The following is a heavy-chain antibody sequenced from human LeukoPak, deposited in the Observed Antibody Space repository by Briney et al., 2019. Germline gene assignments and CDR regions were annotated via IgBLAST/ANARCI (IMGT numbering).Heavy chain of an antibody. V-gene: IGHV4-38-2*02. CDR3: ARSPSYCDSNSSGCYYYYYYYMDV. D-gene: IGHD2/OR15-2a*01. CDR1: GYSVTTGNY. CDR2: IFHSGKT. Sequence: PSETLSLTCTVSGYSVTTGNYWGWVRQSPGKGLEWIGSIFHSGKTYYNPSLKSRVTLSIDRSRSQFSLRLNSVTAADTAVYFCARSPSYCDSNSSGCYYYYYYYMDVWGKGTTVTVSS. J-gene: IGHJ6*03.